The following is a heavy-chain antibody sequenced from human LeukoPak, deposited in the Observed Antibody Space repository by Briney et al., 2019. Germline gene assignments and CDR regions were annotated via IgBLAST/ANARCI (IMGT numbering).Heavy chain of an antibody. Sequence: AGGSLRLSCTASKFTFSNYGMHWVCQAPGKGLEWVAVISYDGSNKYYADSVKGRFTISRDNSKNTLYLQMNSLRAEDTAVYYCAKDGGIAVAGTADYWGQGTLVTVSS. CDR2: ISYDGSNK. CDR3: AKDGGIAVAGTADY. CDR1: KFTFSNYG. V-gene: IGHV3-30*18. D-gene: IGHD6-19*01. J-gene: IGHJ4*02.